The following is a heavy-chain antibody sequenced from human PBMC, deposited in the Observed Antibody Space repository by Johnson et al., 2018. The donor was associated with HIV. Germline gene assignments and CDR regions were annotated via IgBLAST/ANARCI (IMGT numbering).Heavy chain of an antibody. V-gene: IGHV3-53*02. Sequence: EVQLVETGGGLIQSGGSLRLSCAASGFTVSSNYMSWVRQAPGKGLEWVSVISGSGGSTYYADSVKGRFTISRDNSKNTLYLQMNSLRAEDTAVYYCTREDEGSTGYDSSGYYPFDIWGQGTVVTVSS. CDR3: TREDEGSTGYDSSGYYPFDI. D-gene: IGHD3-22*01. J-gene: IGHJ3*02. CDR2: ISGSGGST. CDR1: GFTVSSNY.